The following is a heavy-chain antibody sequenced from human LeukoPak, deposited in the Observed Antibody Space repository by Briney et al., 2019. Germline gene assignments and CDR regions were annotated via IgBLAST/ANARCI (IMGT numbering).Heavy chain of an antibody. Sequence: GGSLRLSCAASGFTFSSYEMNWVRQAPGKGLEWVSSISSTRTYIYYADSVKGRFTISRDNAKNSLYLQMNSLRAEDTSVYYRARDRGLRNALRDAFDIWGQGTMVTVSS. D-gene: IGHD4-17*01. CDR2: ISSTRTYI. J-gene: IGHJ3*02. CDR3: ARDRGLRNALRDAFDI. CDR1: GFTFSSYE. V-gene: IGHV3-21*01.